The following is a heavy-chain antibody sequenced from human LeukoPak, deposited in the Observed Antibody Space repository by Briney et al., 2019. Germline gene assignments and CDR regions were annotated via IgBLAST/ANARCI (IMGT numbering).Heavy chain of an antibody. CDR1: GYTFTSYG. J-gene: IGHJ5*02. Sequence: ASEKVSCKASGYTFTSYGISWVRQAPGQGLEWMGWISAYNGNTNYAQKLQGRVTMTTDTSTGTAYMELRSLRSDDTAVYYCARDTAVVVPAAIRPNWFDPWGQGTLVTVSS. CDR3: ARDTAVVVPAAIRPNWFDP. CDR2: ISAYNGNT. V-gene: IGHV1-18*01. D-gene: IGHD2-2*02.